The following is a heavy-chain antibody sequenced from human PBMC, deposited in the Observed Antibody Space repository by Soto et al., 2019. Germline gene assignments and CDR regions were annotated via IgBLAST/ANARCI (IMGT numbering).Heavy chain of an antibody. D-gene: IGHD3-22*01. V-gene: IGHV4-30-4*01. CDR2: IYYSGSI. J-gene: IGHJ3*01. Sequence: QVQLQESGPGLVKPSQTLSLTCTVSGASINSGDYYWSWIRQSPGKGLEWIGYIYYSGSIYHNPSLKSRVIISVDMPKNQFSLKLSSVTAADTAVYYCATVPTYYYDGSGYANAFDVWGQGTMVTVSS. CDR3: ATVPTYYYDGSGYANAFDV. CDR1: GASINSGDYY.